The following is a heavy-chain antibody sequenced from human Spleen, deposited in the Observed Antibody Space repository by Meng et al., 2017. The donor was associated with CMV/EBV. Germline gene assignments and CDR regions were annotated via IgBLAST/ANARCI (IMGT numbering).Heavy chain of an antibody. J-gene: IGHJ6*02. CDR1: GGSISGSN. CDR2: ISSTKNHI. Sequence: LTCDVSGGSISGSNWWSWVRQAPGKGLEWVSSISSTKNHIYYADSFEGRFTISRDNANNSLSLQMSSLRAEDTAVYYCTRGQGRYGMDVWGQGTTVTVSS. CDR3: TRGQGRYGMDV. V-gene: IGHV3-21*01.